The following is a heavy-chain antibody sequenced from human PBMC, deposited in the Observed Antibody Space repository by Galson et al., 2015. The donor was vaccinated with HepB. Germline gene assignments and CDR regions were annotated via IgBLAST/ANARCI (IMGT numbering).Heavy chain of an antibody. CDR1: GFTFSSYA. CDR2: ISYDGSNK. J-gene: IGHJ4*02. CDR3: ASSNRGYSYGWVEYYYDSSEFDY. D-gene: IGHD3-22*01. V-gene: IGHV3-30-3*01. Sequence: SLRLSCAASGFTFSSYAMHWVRQAPGKGLEWVAVISYDGSNKYYADSVKGRFTISRDNSKNTLYLQMNSLRAEDTAVYYCASSNRGYSYGWVEYYYDSSEFDYWGQGTLVTVSS.